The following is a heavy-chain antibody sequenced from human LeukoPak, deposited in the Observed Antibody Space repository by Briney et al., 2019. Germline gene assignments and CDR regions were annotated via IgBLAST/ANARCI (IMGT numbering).Heavy chain of an antibody. V-gene: IGHV4-59*01. Sequence: SETLSLTRTVSGGSISSYYWSWIRQPPGEGLEWIGYIYYSGSTNYNPSLKSRVTISVDTSKNQFSLKLSSVTAADTAVYYCARGSVVVAATGSPDFDYWGQGTLVTVSS. CDR2: IYYSGST. CDR1: GGSISSYY. CDR3: ARGSVVVAATGSPDFDY. J-gene: IGHJ4*02. D-gene: IGHD2-15*01.